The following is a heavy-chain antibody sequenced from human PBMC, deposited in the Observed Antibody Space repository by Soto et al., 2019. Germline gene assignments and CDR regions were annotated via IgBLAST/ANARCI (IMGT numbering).Heavy chain of an antibody. CDR2: ISYDGSNE. CDR3: ARGSKDSYPGSRIFDF. J-gene: IGHJ4*02. V-gene: IGHV3-30*03. CDR1: GFTFSSYG. Sequence: PVGSLRLSCAASGFTFSSYGMHWVRQAPGKGLAWVAIISYDGSNEFYADSVKGRFTISRDNSKKTLYLQMSSLRADDSAVYFCARGSKDSYPGSRIFDFWGRGTLVTVSS. D-gene: IGHD3-10*01.